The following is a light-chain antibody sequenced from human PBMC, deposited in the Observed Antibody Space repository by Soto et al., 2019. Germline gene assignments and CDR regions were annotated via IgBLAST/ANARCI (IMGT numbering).Light chain of an antibody. CDR3: QQYHNWPA. Sequence: ETVMTQSPATLSVSPGERATLSCRASQSVFSSLAWYQHKPGQAPRLLIYGAATRATGIPARFSGSGSGTEFTLTISSPQSDDIAVYYCQQYHNWPAFGHGTKVEIK. J-gene: IGKJ1*01. CDR1: QSVFSS. V-gene: IGKV3-15*01. CDR2: GAA.